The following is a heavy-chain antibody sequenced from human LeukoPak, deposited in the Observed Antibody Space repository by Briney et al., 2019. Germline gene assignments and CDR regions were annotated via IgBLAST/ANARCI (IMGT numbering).Heavy chain of an antibody. CDR3: ARCGFETNYDFWSGYYNWFDP. Sequence: ASVKVSCKASGYTFTSYYMHWVRQAPGQGLEWMGIINPSGGSTSYAQKFQGRVTITTDESTSTAYMELSSLRSEDTAVYYCARCGFETNYDFWSGYYNWFDPWGQGTLVTVSS. D-gene: IGHD3-3*01. J-gene: IGHJ5*02. CDR2: INPSGGST. CDR1: GYTFTSYY. V-gene: IGHV1-46*01.